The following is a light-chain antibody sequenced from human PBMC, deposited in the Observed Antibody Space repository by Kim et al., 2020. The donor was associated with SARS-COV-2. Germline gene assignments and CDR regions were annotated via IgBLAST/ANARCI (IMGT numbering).Light chain of an antibody. CDR3: NSRDGSDNSFV. J-gene: IGLJ1*01. CDR2: GEN. CDR1: SLRSKY. Sequence: LGQTVRITCQGDSLRSKYASWYQQKPGQAPVLVIYGENNRPSGIPDRFSGSSSGNTASLTITGAQAEDEAEYYCNSRDGSDNSFVFATGTKVTVL. V-gene: IGLV3-19*01.